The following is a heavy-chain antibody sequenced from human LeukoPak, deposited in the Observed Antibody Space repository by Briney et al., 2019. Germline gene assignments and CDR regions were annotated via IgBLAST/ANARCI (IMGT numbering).Heavy chain of an antibody. CDR3: ARKPIVSSSWYYFDY. Sequence: SETLSLTCSVSGGSITSYYWSWIRQPPGKGLEWIGLIYYSANANYNPSLKSRVTISVDTSKKHLSLKLNSVTAADTAVYYCARKPIVSSSWYYFDYWGQGTLVTVSS. V-gene: IGHV4-59*08. CDR2: IYYSANA. J-gene: IGHJ4*02. CDR1: GGSITSYY. D-gene: IGHD6-13*01.